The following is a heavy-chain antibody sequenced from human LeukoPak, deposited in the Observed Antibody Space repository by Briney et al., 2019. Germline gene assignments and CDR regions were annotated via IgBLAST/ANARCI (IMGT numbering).Heavy chain of an antibody. CDR3: ARDWSIAVAGIDY. V-gene: IGHV1-2*02. CDR2: INPNSGGT. CDR1: GYTFTGYY. D-gene: IGHD6-19*01. Sequence: SVKVSCNASGYTFTGYYMHWVRQPAEEGLEWMGWINPNSGGTNYAQKFQGRVTMTRDTSISTAYMELSRLRSDDTAVYYCARDWSIAVAGIDYWGQGTLVTVSS. J-gene: IGHJ4*02.